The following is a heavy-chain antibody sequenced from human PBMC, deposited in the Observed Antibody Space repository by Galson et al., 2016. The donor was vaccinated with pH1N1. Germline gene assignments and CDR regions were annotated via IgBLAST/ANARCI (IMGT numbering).Heavy chain of an antibody. CDR3: VTRRPTTTPGVIDY. D-gene: IGHD1-1*01. CDR2: ITASGDAT. J-gene: IGHJ4*01. Sequence: SLRLSCAASRFTFRNHVMSWVRQAPGKGPEWVSVITASGDATFYGHSVKGRFTISRDNSRSTVSLQMNSLRADDTAVYYCVTRRPTTTPGVIDYWGHGTLVTVS. CDR1: RFTFRNHV. V-gene: IGHV3-23*01.